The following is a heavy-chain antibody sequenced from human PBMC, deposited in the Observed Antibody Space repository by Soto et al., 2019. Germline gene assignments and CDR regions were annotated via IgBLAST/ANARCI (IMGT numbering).Heavy chain of an antibody. D-gene: IGHD3-10*01. V-gene: IGHV4-59*01. Sequence: SETLSLTCTVSGGSISSYYWSWIRQPPGKGLEWIGYIYYSGSTNCNPSLKSRVTISVDTSKNQFSLKLSSVTAADTAVYYCARDYGRTFDYWGQGTLVTVSS. CDR1: GGSISSYY. CDR3: ARDYGRTFDY. CDR2: IYYSGST. J-gene: IGHJ4*02.